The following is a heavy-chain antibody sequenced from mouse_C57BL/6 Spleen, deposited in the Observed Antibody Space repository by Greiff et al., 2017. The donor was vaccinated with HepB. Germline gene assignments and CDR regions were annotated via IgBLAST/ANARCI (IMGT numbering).Heavy chain of an antibody. J-gene: IGHJ1*03. CDR1: GYAFSSSW. CDR3: ASADGYYVYFDV. CDR2: IYPGDGDT. Sequence: QVQLQQSGPELVKPGASVKISCKASGYAFSSSWMNWVKQRPGKGLEWIGRIYPGDGDTNYNGKFKGKATLTADKSSSTAYMQLSSLTSEDSAVYFCASADGYYVYFDVWGTGTTVTVSS. V-gene: IGHV1-82*01. D-gene: IGHD2-3*01.